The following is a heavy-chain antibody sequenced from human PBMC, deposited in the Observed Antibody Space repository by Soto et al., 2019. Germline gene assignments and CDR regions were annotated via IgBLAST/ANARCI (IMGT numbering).Heavy chain of an antibody. D-gene: IGHD2-15*01. CDR2: IGTLFDT. Sequence: GGSLRLSCAASGFTFSSYAMSWVRQAPGKGLEWVSAIGTLFDTYYVGSVKGRFTVSRENASNSFFLQMNSLRAGDTAIYYCARRWSNDCRSSPPPKFDTWGQGTLVTVSS. CDR3: ARRWSNDCRSSPPPKFDT. CDR1: GFTFSSYA. J-gene: IGHJ5*02. V-gene: IGHV3-13*01.